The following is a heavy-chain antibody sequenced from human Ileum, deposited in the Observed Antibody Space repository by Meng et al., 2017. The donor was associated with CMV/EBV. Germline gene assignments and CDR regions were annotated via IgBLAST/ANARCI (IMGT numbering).Heavy chain of an antibody. D-gene: IGHD5-12*01. CDR3: ARGPTNLNWFDP. J-gene: IGHJ5*02. CDR1: GGSFSGYY. V-gene: IGHV4-34*01. CDR2: INHSGST. Sequence: CVVYGGSFSGYYWSWIRQPPGKGLEWIGEINHSGSTNYNPSLKSRVTISVDTSKNQFSLKLSSVTAADTAVYYCARGPTNLNWFDPWGQGTLVTVSS.